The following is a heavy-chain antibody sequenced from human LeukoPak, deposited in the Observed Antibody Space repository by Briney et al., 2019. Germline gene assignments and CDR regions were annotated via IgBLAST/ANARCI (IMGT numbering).Heavy chain of an antibody. Sequence: TGGSLRLSCAASGFTFSSYWMHWVRQAPGKGLVWVSRINSDGSTTSYADSVKGRFTISRDNAKNTLYLQMNSLRAEDTAVYYCARVENEGGYGYWGQGTLVTVSS. V-gene: IGHV3-74*01. D-gene: IGHD3-16*01. CDR2: INSDGSTT. CDR3: ARVENEGGYGY. CDR1: GFTFSSYW. J-gene: IGHJ4*02.